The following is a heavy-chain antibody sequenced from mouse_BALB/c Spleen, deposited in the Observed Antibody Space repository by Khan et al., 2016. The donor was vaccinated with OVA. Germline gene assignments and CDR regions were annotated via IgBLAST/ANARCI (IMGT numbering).Heavy chain of an antibody. J-gene: IGHJ2*01. V-gene: IGHV1-84*02. CDR1: GYTFTDFY. D-gene: IGHD2-1*01. CDR3: ARSSFYPFYFDY. Sequence: QVQLKESGPELVKPGTSVKISCKASGYTFTDFYINWVKQKPGQGLEWIGWIYPGSGNTKYNEKFKDKVTLTVDTSSSTAYMQLSSLTSEDTAVYFCARSSFYPFYFDYWGQGTTLTVSS. CDR2: IYPGSGNT.